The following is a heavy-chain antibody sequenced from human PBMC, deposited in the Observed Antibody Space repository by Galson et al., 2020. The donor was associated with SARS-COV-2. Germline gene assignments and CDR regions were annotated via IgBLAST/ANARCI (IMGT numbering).Heavy chain of an antibody. V-gene: IGHV1-8*01. Sequence: GESLKISCKASGYTFTNYEINWVRQAPGQGLEWMGWMNPNSGNTGYAQTFQGRVTMTRTTSISTAYMELNSLTSEDTAVYYCARSYDDFATWFDTWGQGTLVTVSS. CDR1: GYTFTNYE. J-gene: IGHJ5*02. CDR3: ARSYDDFATWFDT. CDR2: MNPNSGNT. D-gene: IGHD4-17*01.